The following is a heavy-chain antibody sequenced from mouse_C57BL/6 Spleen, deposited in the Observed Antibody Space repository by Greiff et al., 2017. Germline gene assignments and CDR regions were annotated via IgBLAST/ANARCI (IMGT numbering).Heavy chain of an antibody. J-gene: IGHJ3*01. D-gene: IGHD3-3*01. CDR2: IYPGGGYT. CDR3: ARSGTAKATWFAY. V-gene: IGHV1-63*01. CDR1: GYTFTNYW. Sequence: VKLQESGAELVRPGTSVKMSCKASGYTFTNYWIGWAKQRPGHGLEWIGDIYPGGGYTNYNEKFKGKATVTADKSSSTAYMQFIRLTSEDSAIDYCARSGTAKATWFAYWGQGTLVTVSA.